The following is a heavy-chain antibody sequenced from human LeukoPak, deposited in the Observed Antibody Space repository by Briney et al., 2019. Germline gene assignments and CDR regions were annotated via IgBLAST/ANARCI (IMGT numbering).Heavy chain of an antibody. CDR1: GFTFGSYG. Sequence: GGSLRLSCAASGFTFGSYGMSWVRQAPGKGLEWVSAISGSGGSTYYADSVKGRFTISRDNSKNTLYLQMNSLRAEDTAVYYCAKGFSVWFGHFDYWGQGTLVTVSS. CDR3: AKGFSVWFGHFDY. J-gene: IGHJ4*02. D-gene: IGHD3-10*01. CDR2: ISGSGGST. V-gene: IGHV3-23*01.